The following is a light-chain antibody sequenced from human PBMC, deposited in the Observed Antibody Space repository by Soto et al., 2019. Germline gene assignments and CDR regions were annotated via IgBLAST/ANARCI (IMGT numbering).Light chain of an antibody. J-gene: IGKJ5*01. CDR3: QNYDGDPIT. Sequence: DIQMTQSPSSLSASVGNRVSIACRASQDISIYLAWYQQKPGKVPKVLIYVASTLQPGVPSRFSGSGSGTDFTLTINSLQPDDIATYFCQNYDGDPITFGQGTRLEIK. V-gene: IGKV1-27*01. CDR1: QDISIY. CDR2: VAS.